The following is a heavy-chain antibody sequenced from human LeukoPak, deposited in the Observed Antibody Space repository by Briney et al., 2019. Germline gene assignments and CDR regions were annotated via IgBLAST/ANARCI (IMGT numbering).Heavy chain of an antibody. J-gene: IGHJ4*02. Sequence: AXVKVSCKASGYTFTGYYMHWVRQAPGQGLEWMGWINPNSGGTNYAQKFQGRVTMTRDTSISTAYMELSRLRSDDTAVYYCAREVITFGGVIARDYWGQGTLVTVSS. CDR1: GYTFTGYY. CDR2: INPNSGGT. V-gene: IGHV1-2*02. D-gene: IGHD3-16*02. CDR3: AREVITFGGVIARDY.